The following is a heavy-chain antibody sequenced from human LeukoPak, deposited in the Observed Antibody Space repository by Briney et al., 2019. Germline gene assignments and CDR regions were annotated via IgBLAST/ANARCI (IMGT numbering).Heavy chain of an antibody. CDR3: ARGPLTYCGGDCYSSLDY. J-gene: IGHJ4*02. CDR2: INHSGRT. D-gene: IGHD2-21*02. Sequence: SETLSLTCAVYGGSFSDYYWSWIRQPPGKGLEWIGEINHSGRTNYNPSLKSRATISVDTSKNQFSLKVSSVNAADTAVYFCARGPLTYCGGDCYSSLDYWGRGTPVTVSS. CDR1: GGSFSDYY. V-gene: IGHV4-34*01.